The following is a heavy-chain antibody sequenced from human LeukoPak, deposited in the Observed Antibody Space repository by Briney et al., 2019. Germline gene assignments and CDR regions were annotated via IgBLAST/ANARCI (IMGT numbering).Heavy chain of an antibody. CDR1: GGSITTYY. Sequence: KPSETLSLTCTVSGGSITTYYWNWIRQPPGKGLEWIGSISYSGSTDYNSSLKGRVTISSDTSKNHISLKLTSVTAADTAVYYCARDRRDGYNFRWFDPWGQGTLVTVSS. D-gene: IGHD5-24*01. J-gene: IGHJ5*02. V-gene: IGHV4-59*01. CDR2: ISYSGST. CDR3: ARDRRDGYNFRWFDP.